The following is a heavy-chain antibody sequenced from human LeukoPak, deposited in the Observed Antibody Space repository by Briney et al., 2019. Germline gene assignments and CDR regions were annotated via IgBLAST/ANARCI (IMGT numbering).Heavy chain of an antibody. J-gene: IGHJ4*02. CDR1: GGSVSSYY. Sequence: SETLSLTRPVSGGSVSSYYWSWIRQPPGKGLEWIGYIYYSGSTNYNPSLKSRVTISVDTSKNQFSPKLSSVTAADTAVYYCARARSGVVLLWDYWGQGTLVTVSS. CDR3: ARARSGVVLLWDY. D-gene: IGHD3-3*01. V-gene: IGHV4-59*02. CDR2: IYYSGST.